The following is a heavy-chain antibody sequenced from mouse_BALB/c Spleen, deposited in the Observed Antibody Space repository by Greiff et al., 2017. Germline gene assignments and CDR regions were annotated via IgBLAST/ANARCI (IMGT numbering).Heavy chain of an antibody. CDR1: GFAFSSYD. CDR2: ISSGGGST. D-gene: IGHD3-2*01. J-gene: IGHJ3*01. Sequence: EVKLVESGGGLVKPGGSLKLSCAASGFAFSSYDMSWVRQTPEKRLEWVAYISSGGGSTYYPDTVKGRFTISRDNAKNTLYLQMSSLKSEDTAMYYCASLDSSGYVLFAYWGQGTLVTVSA. CDR3: ASLDSSGYVLFAY. V-gene: IGHV5-12-1*01.